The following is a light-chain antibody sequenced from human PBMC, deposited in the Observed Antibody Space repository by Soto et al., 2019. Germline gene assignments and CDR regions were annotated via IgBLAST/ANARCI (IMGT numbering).Light chain of an antibody. CDR1: SSDVGGYNY. V-gene: IGLV2-8*01. CDR3: SSYAGSYSLGV. CDR2: EVN. Sequence: QSALTQPPSASGSPGQSVTISCTGNSSDVGGYNYVSWYQHHPGKATKLMIYEVNKRPSGVSDRFSGSKSGNTASLTVSGLQAADEADYYCSSYAGSYSLGVFGGGTKLTVL. J-gene: IGLJ2*01.